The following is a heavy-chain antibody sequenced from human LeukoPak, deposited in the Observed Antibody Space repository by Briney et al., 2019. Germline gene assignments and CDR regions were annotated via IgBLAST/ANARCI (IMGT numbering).Heavy chain of an antibody. CDR3: ARDTAAARAFDI. CDR1: GYSISSGYY. D-gene: IGHD2-2*01. CDR2: IYHSGST. Sequence: SETLSLTCAVSGYSISSGYYWGWIRQPPGKGLEWIGSIYHSGSTYYNPSLKSRVTMSVDTSKNQFSLKLSSVTAADTAVYYCARDTAAARAFDIWGQGTMVTVSS. V-gene: IGHV4-38-2*02. J-gene: IGHJ3*02.